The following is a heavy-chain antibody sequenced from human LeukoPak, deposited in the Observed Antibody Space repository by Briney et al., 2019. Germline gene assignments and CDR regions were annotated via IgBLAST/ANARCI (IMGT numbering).Heavy chain of an antibody. D-gene: IGHD1-26*01. CDR3: ARERWGDAFDI. V-gene: IGHV3-23*01. J-gene: IGHJ3*02. Sequence: GGSLRLSCAASGFIFSRYGMSWVRQAPGKGLEWVSAISGSGGTTYYADSVRGRFTISRDNSKSTLYLQMNSLRADDTAVYYCARERWGDAFDIWGQGTKVTVSS. CDR2: ISGSGGTT. CDR1: GFIFSRYG.